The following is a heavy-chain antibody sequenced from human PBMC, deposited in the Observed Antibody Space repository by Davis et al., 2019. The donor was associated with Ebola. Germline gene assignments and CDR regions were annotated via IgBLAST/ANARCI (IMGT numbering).Heavy chain of an antibody. CDR1: VYTFTSYG. V-gene: IGHV1-18*04. CDR2: INPHNGNT. Sequence: SVPVSCKASVYTFTSYGITWVRQAPGQGLEWMGWINPHNGNTNYAQNVQGRVTMTTDTSTSTAYMEVGILRSDDTAVYYCARAQFPTTSDHWGQGTLVTVSS. D-gene: IGHD1-1*01. CDR3: ARAQFPTTSDH. J-gene: IGHJ4*02.